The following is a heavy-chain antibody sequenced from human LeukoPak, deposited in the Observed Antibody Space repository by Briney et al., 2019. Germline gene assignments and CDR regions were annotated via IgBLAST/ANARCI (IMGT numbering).Heavy chain of an antibody. CDR1: GFTSSRYS. D-gene: IGHD2-15*01. CDR3: AKGGHPTRYYYGMDV. V-gene: IGHV3-48*01. J-gene: IGHJ6*02. CDR2: ISSSSSTM. Sequence: PGGSLRLSCAASGFTSSRYSMNWVRQAPGKGLEWISDISSSSSTMRYADSVKGRFTSSRDNAKNSLYLQMNSLRTEDTALYYCAKGGHPTRYYYGMDVWGQGTTVTVSS.